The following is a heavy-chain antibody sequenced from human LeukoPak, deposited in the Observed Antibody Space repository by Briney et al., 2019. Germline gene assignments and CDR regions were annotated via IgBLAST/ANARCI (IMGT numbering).Heavy chain of an antibody. CDR1: GFTFSSYA. J-gene: IGHJ4*02. CDR2: ISGSGGST. CDR3: AKDRDYGGNSEDY. V-gene: IGHV3-23*01. Sequence: GGSLRLSCAASGFTFSSYAMSWVRQAPGKGLEWVSAISGSGGSTYYADSVKGRFTISRDSSKNTLYLQMNSLRAEDTAVYYCAKDRDYGGNSEDYWGQGTLVTVSS. D-gene: IGHD4-23*01.